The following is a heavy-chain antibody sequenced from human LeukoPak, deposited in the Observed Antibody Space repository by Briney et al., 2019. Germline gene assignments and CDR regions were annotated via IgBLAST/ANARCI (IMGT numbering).Heavy chain of an antibody. V-gene: IGHV4-61*02. CDR1: GGSISSGSYY. Sequence: SQTLSLTCTVSGGSISSGSYYWSWIRQPAGKGLEWIGRIYTSGSTNYNPSLKSRITISVDTSKNQFSLKLSSVTAADTAVYYCASLMDSSSWRDYWGQGTLVTVSS. J-gene: IGHJ4*02. CDR2: IYTSGST. CDR3: ASLMDSSSWRDY. D-gene: IGHD6-13*01.